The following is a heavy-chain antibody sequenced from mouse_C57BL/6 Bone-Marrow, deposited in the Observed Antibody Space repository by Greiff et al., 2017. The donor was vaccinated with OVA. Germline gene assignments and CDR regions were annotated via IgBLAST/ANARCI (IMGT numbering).Heavy chain of an antibody. V-gene: IGHV5-4*03. D-gene: IGHD2-1*01. CDR3: ATVYYGNFFAY. Sequence: EVKLMESGGGLVKPGGSLKLSCAASGFTFSSYAMSWVRQTPEKRLEWVATISDGGSYTYYPDNVKGGFTISRDNAKNNLYLQMSHLKSEDTTMYYCATVYYGNFFAYWGQGTLVTVSS. CDR2: ISDGGSYT. J-gene: IGHJ3*01. CDR1: GFTFSSYA.